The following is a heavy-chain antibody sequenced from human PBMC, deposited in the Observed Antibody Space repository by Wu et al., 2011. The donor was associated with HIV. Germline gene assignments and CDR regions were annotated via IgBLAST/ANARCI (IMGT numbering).Heavy chain of an antibody. Sequence: TSDWIGWVRQMPGKARSGWESSILVTMILDTTRPSQGQVTISVDKSLSTAYLQWSSLKASDTAIYFCVRGVAADFQYWGQGTLVTVAS. CDR2: SILVTMI. CDR1: TSDW. J-gene: IGHJ4*02. D-gene: IGHD3-10*01. CDR3: VRGVAADFQY. V-gene: IGHV5-51*01.